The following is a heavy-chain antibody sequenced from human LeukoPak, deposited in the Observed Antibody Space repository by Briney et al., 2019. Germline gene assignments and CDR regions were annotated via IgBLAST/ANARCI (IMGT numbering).Heavy chain of an antibody. CDR3: ARDKGDILDY. Sequence: SQTLSLTCTVSGGSISSGSYYWSWIRQPAGKGLEWIGRIYTSGSTNYNPSLKSRVTMSVDTSKNQFSLKLSSVTAADTAVYYCARDKGDILDYWGQGTLVTVSS. CDR1: GGSISSGSYY. CDR2: IYTSGST. J-gene: IGHJ4*02. V-gene: IGHV4-61*02. D-gene: IGHD2-15*01.